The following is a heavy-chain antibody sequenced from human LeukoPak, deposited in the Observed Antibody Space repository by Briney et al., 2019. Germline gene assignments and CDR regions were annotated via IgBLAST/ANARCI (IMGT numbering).Heavy chain of an antibody. V-gene: IGHV6-1*01. CDR2: TYYRSKWYN. Sequence: SQTLSLTCAISGDSVSSDSAAWNWIRQSPSRGLEWLGRTYYRSKWYNDYSASVKSRITINPDTSKNQFSLQPNSVTPEDTAVYYCARAVAGTEGWFNSWGQGTLVTVSS. D-gene: IGHD1-1*01. J-gene: IGHJ5*01. CDR3: ARAVAGTEGWFNS. CDR1: GDSVSSDSAA.